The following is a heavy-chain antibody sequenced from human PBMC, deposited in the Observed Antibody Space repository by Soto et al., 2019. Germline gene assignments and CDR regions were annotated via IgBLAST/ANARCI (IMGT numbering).Heavy chain of an antibody. CDR2: IYYSGST. CDR1: GGSISSSSYY. J-gene: IGHJ4*02. V-gene: IGHV4-39*01. D-gene: IGHD4-17*01. Sequence: SETLSLTCTVSGGSISSSSYYWGWIRQPPGKGLEWIGSIYYSGSTYYNPSLKSRVTISVDTSKNQFSLKLSSVTAADTAVYYCARHPSPVEIDYGDYVDLNYFDYWGQGTLVTVTS. CDR3: ARHPSPVEIDYGDYVDLNYFDY.